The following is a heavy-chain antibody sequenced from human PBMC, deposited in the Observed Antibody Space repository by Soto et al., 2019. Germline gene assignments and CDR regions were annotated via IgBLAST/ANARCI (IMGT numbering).Heavy chain of an antibody. D-gene: IGHD6-19*01. CDR3: ARRRRQWLADYYYYYGMDV. Sequence: GESLKISCKGSGYSFTNYWISWVRQMPGKGLEWMGRIDPSDSYTNYSPSFQGHVTISADKSISTAYLQWSSLKASDTAMYYCARRRRQWLADYYYYYGMDVWGQGTTVTVSS. CDR2: IDPSDSYT. CDR1: GYSFTNYW. J-gene: IGHJ6*02. V-gene: IGHV5-10-1*01.